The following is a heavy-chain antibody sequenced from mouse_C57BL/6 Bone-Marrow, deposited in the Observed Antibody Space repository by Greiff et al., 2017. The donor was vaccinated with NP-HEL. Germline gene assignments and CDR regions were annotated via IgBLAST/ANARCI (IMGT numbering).Heavy chain of an antibody. J-gene: IGHJ1*03. CDR2: IDPSDSYT. CDR3: AREEYDAYWYFDV. V-gene: IGHV1-50*01. Sequence: QVQLQQPGAELVKPGASVKLSCKASGSTFTSYWMQWVNQRPGQGLEWIGEIDPSDSYTNYNQQFKGKATLTVDISSSTDYMQLSSLRSEDSAVYYCAREEYDAYWYFDVWGTGTTVTVSS. D-gene: IGHD2-14*01. CDR1: GSTFTSYW.